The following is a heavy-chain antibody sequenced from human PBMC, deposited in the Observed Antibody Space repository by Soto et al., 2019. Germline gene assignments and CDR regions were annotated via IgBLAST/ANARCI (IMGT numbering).Heavy chain of an antibody. V-gene: IGHV3-53*01. Sequence: GGSLRLSCAASRFTVSSNYMSWVRQAPGKGLEWVSVIYSGGSTYYADSVKGRFTISRDNSKNTLYLQMNSLRAEDTAVYYCARDAESDYYGSGSYWRGAFDIWGQGTMVTVSS. CDR3: ARDAESDYYGSGSYWRGAFDI. D-gene: IGHD3-10*01. J-gene: IGHJ3*02. CDR2: IYSGGST. CDR1: RFTVSSNY.